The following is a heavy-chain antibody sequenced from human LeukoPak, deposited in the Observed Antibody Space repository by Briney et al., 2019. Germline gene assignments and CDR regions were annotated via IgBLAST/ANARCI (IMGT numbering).Heavy chain of an antibody. Sequence: ASETLSLTCTVSGGSISSYYWSWIRQPPGKGLEWIGYIYYSGSTNYNPSLKSRVTISVDTSKNQFSLKLSSVTAADTAVYYCARDACSSTSCPYYFDYWGQGTPVTVSS. CDR3: ARDACSSTSCPYYFDY. J-gene: IGHJ4*02. D-gene: IGHD2-2*01. CDR1: GGSISSYY. CDR2: IYYSGST. V-gene: IGHV4-59*01.